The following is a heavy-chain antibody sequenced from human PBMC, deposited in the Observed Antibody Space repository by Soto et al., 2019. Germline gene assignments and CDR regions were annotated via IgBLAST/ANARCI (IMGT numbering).Heavy chain of an antibody. CDR2: ISHDGSNK. CDR1: GFTFSSYA. CDR3: ARDLGGYECYYYGMDV. D-gene: IGHD5-12*01. Sequence: GGSLRLSCAASGFTFSSYAMHWVRQAPGKGLEWVAVISHDGSNKYYADSVKGRFTISRDNSKNTLYLQMNSLRAEDTAVYYCARDLGGYECYYYGMDVWGQGTTVTAP. J-gene: IGHJ6*02. V-gene: IGHV3-30-3*01.